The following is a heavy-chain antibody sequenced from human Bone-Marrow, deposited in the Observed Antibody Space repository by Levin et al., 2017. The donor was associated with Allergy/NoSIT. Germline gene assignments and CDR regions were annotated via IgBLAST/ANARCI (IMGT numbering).Heavy chain of an antibody. CDR2: IYYSGST. D-gene: IGHD2-8*02. V-gene: IGHV4-39*01. J-gene: IGHJ5*02. Sequence: NPSETLSLTCTVSGDSITSDSYYWGWVRQPPGKGLEWIASIYYSGSTYYNPSLKSRATISVDTSKNQFSLNLNFVTAADTAVYYCATPGGVVAPSWGQGTLVTVSS. CDR1: GDSITSDSYY. CDR3: ATPGGVVAPS.